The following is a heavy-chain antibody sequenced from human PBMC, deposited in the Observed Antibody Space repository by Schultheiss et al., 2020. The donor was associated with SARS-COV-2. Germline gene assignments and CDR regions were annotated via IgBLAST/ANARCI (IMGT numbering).Heavy chain of an antibody. Sequence: SETLSLTCTVSGGSISSGGYYWSWIRQHPGKGLEWIGYIYYSGSTYYNPSLKSRVTISVDTSKNQFSLQLNSVTPEDTAVYYCAREAVATIPRVYYYYGMDVWGQGTTVTVSS. CDR2: IYYSGST. D-gene: IGHD5-12*01. CDR3: AREAVATIPRVYYYYGMDV. J-gene: IGHJ6*02. V-gene: IGHV4-31*03. CDR1: GGSISSGGYY.